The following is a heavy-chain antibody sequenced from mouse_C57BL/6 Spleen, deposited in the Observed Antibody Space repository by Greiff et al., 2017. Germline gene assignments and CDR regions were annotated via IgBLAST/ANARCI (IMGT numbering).Heavy chain of an antibody. D-gene: IGHD1-1*01. Sequence: VQLQQSGAELVKPGASVKLSCKASGYTFTSYWMQWVKQRPGQGLEWIGEIDPSDSYTNYNQKFKGKATLTVDTSSSTAYMQLSSLTSEDSAVYYCARGNYYGSSPYWYFDVWGTGTTVTVSS. CDR3: ARGNYYGSSPYWYFDV. J-gene: IGHJ1*03. CDR2: IDPSDSYT. CDR1: GYTFTSYW. V-gene: IGHV1-50*01.